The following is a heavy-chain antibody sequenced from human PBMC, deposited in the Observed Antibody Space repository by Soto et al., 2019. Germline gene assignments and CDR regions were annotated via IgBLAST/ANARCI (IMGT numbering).Heavy chain of an antibody. Sequence: PGESLKISCKGSGYSFTSYWISWVRQMPGKGLEWMGRLDPSDSYTNYSPSFHGHVTISADKSISTAYLQWSSLKASDTAMYYCAREDIVVVPAAIAQTNYYYYGMDVWGQGTTVTVSS. CDR3: AREDIVVVPAAIAQTNYYYYGMDV. V-gene: IGHV5-10-1*01. CDR2: LDPSDSYT. D-gene: IGHD2-2*01. J-gene: IGHJ6*02. CDR1: GYSFTSYW.